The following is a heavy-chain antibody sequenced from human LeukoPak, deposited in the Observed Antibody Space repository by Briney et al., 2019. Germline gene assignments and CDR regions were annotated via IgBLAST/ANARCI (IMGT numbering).Heavy chain of an antibody. CDR2: ISGSATNT. Sequence: GGSLRLSCVVSGFTFSTYWMSWVRQAPGKGLEWVSHISGSATNTYYAASVKGRFTISRDNSKNTLYLQMNSLRVEDTAMYYCAKGTAYYSLGPWGQGTLATVSS. J-gene: IGHJ5*02. V-gene: IGHV3-23*01. CDR3: AKGTAYYSLGP. D-gene: IGHD3/OR15-3a*01. CDR1: GFTFSTYW.